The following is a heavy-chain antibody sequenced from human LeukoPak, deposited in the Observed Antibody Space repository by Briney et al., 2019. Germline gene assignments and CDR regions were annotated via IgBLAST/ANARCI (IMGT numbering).Heavy chain of an antibody. CDR3: ARKDGDY. J-gene: IGHJ4*02. Sequence: SGTMSLTCTVSGASITSFHWTWIRQPAGKGLEWIGLIYSSGSTIYNPSLQSRVAMSVDMTKNQLSLKLSSVTAADTAMYYCARKDGDYWGQGTLVTVPS. V-gene: IGHV4-4*07. CDR1: GASITSFH. D-gene: IGHD6-6*01. CDR2: IYSSGST.